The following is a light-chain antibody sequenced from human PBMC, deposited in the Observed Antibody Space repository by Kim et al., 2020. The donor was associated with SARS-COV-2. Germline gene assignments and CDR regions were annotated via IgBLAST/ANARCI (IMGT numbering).Light chain of an antibody. CDR3: CTYAGSYTLI. CDR1: SSDVGGYDY. V-gene: IGLV2-11*01. Sequence: QSALTQPRSVSGSPGQSVTISCTGTSSDVGGYDYVSWYQQHPGKAPKLMVYDVTKPPSGVPDRFSGSKSGITASLSISGLQAEDEADYYCCTYAGSYTLIFGGGTQLTVL. J-gene: IGLJ2*01. CDR2: DVT.